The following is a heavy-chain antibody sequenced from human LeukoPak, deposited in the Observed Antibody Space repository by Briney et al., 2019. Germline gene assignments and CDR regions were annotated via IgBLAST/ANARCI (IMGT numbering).Heavy chain of an antibody. Sequence: SETLSLICTVSGGSISSGSYYWSWIRQPAGKGLEWIGRIYTSGSTNYNPSLKSRVTISVDTSKNQFSLKLSSVTAADTAVYYCARGTYYYDSSGRNPRLDYWGQGTLVTVSS. CDR1: GGSISSGSYY. V-gene: IGHV4-61*02. D-gene: IGHD3-22*01. CDR2: IYTSGST. J-gene: IGHJ4*02. CDR3: ARGTYYYDSSGRNPRLDY.